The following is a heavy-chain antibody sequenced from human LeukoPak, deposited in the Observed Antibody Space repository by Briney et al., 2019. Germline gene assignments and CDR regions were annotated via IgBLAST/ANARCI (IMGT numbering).Heavy chain of an antibody. Sequence: PGGSLRLSCAASGFTVNNNFMGWVRQAPGKGLEWVSGIYADGSTYYADSVKGRFTPSRHVSENTLSLEMNSLRPEDTALYYCARESSVSGWFIYWGQGTLVTVSS. CDR3: ARESSVSGWFIY. CDR1: GFTVNNNF. D-gene: IGHD6-19*01. V-gene: IGHV3-53*04. CDR2: IYADGST. J-gene: IGHJ4*02.